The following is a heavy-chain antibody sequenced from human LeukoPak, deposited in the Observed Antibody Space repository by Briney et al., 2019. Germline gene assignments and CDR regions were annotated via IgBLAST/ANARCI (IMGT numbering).Heavy chain of an antibody. Sequence: RGSLRLSCAASGFTFSNAWMSWVRQAPGKGLEWVGRIKSKTDGGTTDYAAPVKGRFTISRDDSKNTLYLQMNSLKTEDTAVYYCTTDPAASYYMDVWGKGTTVTVSS. CDR1: GFTFSNAW. CDR2: IKSKTDGGTT. V-gene: IGHV3-15*01. J-gene: IGHJ6*03. CDR3: TTDPAASYYMDV. D-gene: IGHD6-13*01.